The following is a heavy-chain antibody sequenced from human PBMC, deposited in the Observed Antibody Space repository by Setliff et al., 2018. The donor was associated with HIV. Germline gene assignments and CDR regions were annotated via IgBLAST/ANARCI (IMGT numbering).Heavy chain of an antibody. D-gene: IGHD6-19*01. J-gene: IGHJ5*02. CDR3: ARDSSGWTRRNWFDP. Sequence: SETLSLTCSVSGGSISSSSYYWGWIRQPPGKGLEWIGSIYYGGGTFYNPSLKSRVTISLDTSENQFSLQLSSVTAADTAVYYCARDSSGWTRRNWFDPWGQGTLVTVSS. V-gene: IGHV4-39*07. CDR1: GGSISSSSYY. CDR2: IYYGGGT.